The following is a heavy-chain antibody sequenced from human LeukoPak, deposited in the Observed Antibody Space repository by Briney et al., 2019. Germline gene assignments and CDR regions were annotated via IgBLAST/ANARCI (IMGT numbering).Heavy chain of an antibody. Sequence: SVTVSCKASGGTFSSYAISWVRQAPGQGLEWMGRIIPILGIANYAQKFQGRVTITADKSTSTAYMELSSLRSEDTAVYYCASPYYYGSGSPYYYGMDVWGQGTTVTVSS. V-gene: IGHV1-69*04. J-gene: IGHJ6*02. CDR3: ASPYYYGSGSPYYYGMDV. CDR1: GGTFSSYA. CDR2: IIPILGIA. D-gene: IGHD3-10*01.